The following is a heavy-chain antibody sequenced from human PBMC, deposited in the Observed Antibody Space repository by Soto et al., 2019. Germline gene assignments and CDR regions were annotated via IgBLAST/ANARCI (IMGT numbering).Heavy chain of an antibody. V-gene: IGHV4-39*01. J-gene: IGHJ4*02. CDR2: IYSSGRT. CDR1: GVSISRSTHY. CDR3: VRHIGTYGDWAFDY. Sequence: QLQLQESGPGLVKPSETLSLTCLVSGVSISRSTHYWGWIRQPPGQGLEWLASIYSSGRTYYNPPLMSRLTISVDTSKTQVSLRLSAVTAADTAIYCCVRHIGTYGDWAFDYWGRGALVSVSS. D-gene: IGHD4-17*01.